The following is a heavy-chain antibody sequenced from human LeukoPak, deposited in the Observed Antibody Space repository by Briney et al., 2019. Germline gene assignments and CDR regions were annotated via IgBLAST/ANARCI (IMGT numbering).Heavy chain of an antibody. D-gene: IGHD6-13*01. CDR1: GYTFTSYG. J-gene: IGHJ4*02. V-gene: IGHV1-18*01. CDR3: AKDRRARYRYSSSLPPRGETID. CDR2: ISAYNGNT. Sequence: ASVKVSCKASGYTFTSYGISWVRQAPGQGLEWMGWISAYNGNTNYAQKLQGRVTMTTDTSTSTAYMELRSLRSDDTAVYYCAKDRRARYRYSSSLPPRGETIDWGQGTLVTVSS.